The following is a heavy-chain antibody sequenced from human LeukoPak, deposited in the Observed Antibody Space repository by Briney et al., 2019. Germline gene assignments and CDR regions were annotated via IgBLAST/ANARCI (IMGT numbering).Heavy chain of an antibody. CDR2: IWYDGSNK. CDR1: GFTFSSYG. D-gene: IGHD6-13*01. Sequence: PGRSLRLSCAASGFTFSSYGMHWVRQAPGKGLEWVAVIWYDGSNKYYADSVKGRFTISRDNSKNTLFLQMNSLRAEDTAVYYCARGVYRSSSSFDYWGQGTLVTVSS. V-gene: IGHV3-33*01. CDR3: ARGVYRSSSSFDY. J-gene: IGHJ4*02.